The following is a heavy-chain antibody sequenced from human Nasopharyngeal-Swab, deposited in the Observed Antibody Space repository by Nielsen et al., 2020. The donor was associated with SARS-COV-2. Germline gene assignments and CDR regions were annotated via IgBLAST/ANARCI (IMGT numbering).Heavy chain of an antibody. V-gene: IGHV4-34*01. Sequence: SETLSLTCAVYGWSFSGYYWSWIRQPPGKGMEWIGEINHSRSTNYIPSLKSRVTISVETPKNQFSLKVTSVTAADTAVYYCARGISGVVPAPILGVGPYYHYYSMDVWGKGTTVTVSS. J-gene: IGHJ6*03. CDR1: GWSFSGYY. CDR2: INHSRST. CDR3: ARGISGVVPAPILGVGPYYHYYSMDV. D-gene: IGHD2-2*01.